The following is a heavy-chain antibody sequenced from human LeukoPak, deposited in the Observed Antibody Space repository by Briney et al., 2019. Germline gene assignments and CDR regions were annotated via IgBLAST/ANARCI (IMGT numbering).Heavy chain of an antibody. V-gene: IGHV3-33*01. CDR2: IWYDGTNK. J-gene: IGHJ5*02. CDR1: GFTFSSYG. Sequence: GGSLRLSCAASGFTFSSYGMHWVRQAPGKGLEWVAVIWYDGTNKDYTDSVKGRFTISRDNSKNTLYLQMNSLRAEDTAVYYCAREHTIAATGTHWFDPWGQGTLVTVSS. D-gene: IGHD6-13*01. CDR3: AREHTIAATGTHWFDP.